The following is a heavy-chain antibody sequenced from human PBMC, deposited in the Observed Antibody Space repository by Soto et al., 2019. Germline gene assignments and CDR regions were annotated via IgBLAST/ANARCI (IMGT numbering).Heavy chain of an antibody. CDR3: ARGHYISGWYGNSDWFDP. CDR1: GGSFSGYY. D-gene: IGHD6-19*01. J-gene: IGHJ5*02. CDR2: INHSGST. Sequence: SETLSLTCAVYGGSFSGYYWSWIRQPPGKGLEWIGEINHSGSTNYNPSLKSRVTISVDTSKNQFSLKLSSVTAADTAVYYCARGHYISGWYGNSDWFDPWGQGTLVTVSS. V-gene: IGHV4-34*01.